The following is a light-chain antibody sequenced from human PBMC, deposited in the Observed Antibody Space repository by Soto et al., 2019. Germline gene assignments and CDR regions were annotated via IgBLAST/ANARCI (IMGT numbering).Light chain of an antibody. CDR3: QQRSNWPWT. Sequence: PGERATLSCRASENVRTFVDWYQQKPGQAPRLLIYGASTRATGIPARFSGSGSGTEFTLTISSLEPEDFAVYYCQQRSNWPWTCGQGTKVDIK. CDR2: GAS. CDR1: ENVRTF. J-gene: IGKJ1*01. V-gene: IGKV3-11*01.